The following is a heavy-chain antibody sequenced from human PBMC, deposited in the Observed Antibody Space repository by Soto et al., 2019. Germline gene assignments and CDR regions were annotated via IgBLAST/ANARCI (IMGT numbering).Heavy chain of an antibody. CDR2: ISSSSSTI. V-gene: IGHV3-48*01. Sequence: GGSLRLSCAASGFTFSSYSMNWVRQAPGKGLEWVSYISSSSSTIYYADSVKGRFTISRDNAKNSLYLQMNSLRAEDTAVYYCARDSSGWPRSFDYWGQGTLVTVSS. D-gene: IGHD6-19*01. J-gene: IGHJ4*02. CDR3: ARDSSGWPRSFDY. CDR1: GFTFSSYS.